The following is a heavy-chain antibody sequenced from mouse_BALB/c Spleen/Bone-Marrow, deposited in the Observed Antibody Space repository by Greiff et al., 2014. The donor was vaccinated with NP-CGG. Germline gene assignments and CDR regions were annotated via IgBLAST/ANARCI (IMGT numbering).Heavy chain of an antibody. CDR3: AIITAIAY. CDR2: VGGGDSYT. J-gene: IGHJ3*01. D-gene: IGHD1-1*01. V-gene: IGHV5-6*01. Sequence: VQLKESGGDLVEPGGSLKLSCAASGFTFSSYGMSWVRQTPDKRLEWVATVGGGDSYTYYPDFVKGRFTISRDIAKNTLYLHMSSLKSEDTAMYYCAIITAIAYWGQGTLVTVSA. CDR1: GFTFSSYG.